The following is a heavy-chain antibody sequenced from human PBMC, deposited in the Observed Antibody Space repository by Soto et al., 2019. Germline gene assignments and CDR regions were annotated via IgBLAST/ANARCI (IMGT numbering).Heavy chain of an antibody. J-gene: IGHJ3*02. CDR3: TRDPLIAVAAYDAFDI. D-gene: IGHD6-19*01. Sequence: GGSLRLSCAASGFTFSSYAMRWVRQAPGKGLEWVSVIWCDGSNKYYADSVKGRYTISRGDSKNTVYLQMNSLGAEDTAVYYCTRDPLIAVAAYDAFDIWGQGTSVTVSS. V-gene: IGHV3-33*08. CDR1: GFTFSSYA. CDR2: IWCDGSNK.